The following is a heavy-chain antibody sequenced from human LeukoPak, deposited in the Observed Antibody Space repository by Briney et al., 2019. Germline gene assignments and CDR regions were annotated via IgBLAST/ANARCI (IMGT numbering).Heavy chain of an antibody. D-gene: IGHD2-2*01. J-gene: IGHJ3*02. CDR1: GGSISSYY. CDR3: ARDLKYCSSTSCYYDAFDI. CDR2: IYTSGST. Sequence: PSETLSLTCTVSGGSISSYYWSWIRQPAGKGLEWIGRIYTSGSTNYNPSLKGRVTMSVDTSKNQFSLKLSSVTAADTAVYYCARDLKYCSSTSCYYDAFDIWAKGQWSPSLQ. V-gene: IGHV4-4*07.